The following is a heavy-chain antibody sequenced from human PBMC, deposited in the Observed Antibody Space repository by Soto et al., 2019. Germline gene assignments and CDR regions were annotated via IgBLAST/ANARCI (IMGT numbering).Heavy chain of an antibody. Sequence: PSETLSLTCTVSGGSISSYYWSWIRQPPGKGLEWIGYIYYSGSTNYNPSLKSRVTISVDTSKNQFSLKLSSVTAADTAVYYCARVGLDNPFDYWGQGTLVTVSS. J-gene: IGHJ4*02. D-gene: IGHD3-16*01. V-gene: IGHV4-59*01. CDR3: ARVGLDNPFDY. CDR2: IYYSGST. CDR1: GGSISSYY.